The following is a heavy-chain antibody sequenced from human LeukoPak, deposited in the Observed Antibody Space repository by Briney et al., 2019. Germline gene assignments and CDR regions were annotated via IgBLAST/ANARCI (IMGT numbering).Heavy chain of an antibody. J-gene: IGHJ6*03. Sequence: QPGRSLRLSCAASGFTFDDYAMHWVRQAPGKGLEWVSGISWNSGSIGYADSVKGRFTISRDNAKNSLYLQMNSLRAEDTALYYCARWAQRYYDILTGYYITYYMDVWGKGTTVTASS. D-gene: IGHD3-9*01. CDR3: ARWAQRYYDILTGYYITYYMDV. V-gene: IGHV3-9*01. CDR2: ISWNSGSI. CDR1: GFTFDDYA.